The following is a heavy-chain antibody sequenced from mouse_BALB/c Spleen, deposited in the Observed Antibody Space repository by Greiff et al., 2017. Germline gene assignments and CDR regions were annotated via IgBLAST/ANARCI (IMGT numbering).Heavy chain of an antibody. CDR1: GFAFSSYE. Sequence: DVQLVESGGGLVKPGGSLKLSCAASGFAFSSYEMSWVRQTPEKRLEWVAYISSGGGSTYYPDTVKGRFTISRDNAKNTLSLQMSSLKSEDTAMYYCARRGLRRGGDYAMDYWGQGTSVTVSS. CDR2: ISSGGGST. J-gene: IGHJ4*01. V-gene: IGHV5-12-1*01. D-gene: IGHD2-4*01. CDR3: ARRGLRRGGDYAMDY.